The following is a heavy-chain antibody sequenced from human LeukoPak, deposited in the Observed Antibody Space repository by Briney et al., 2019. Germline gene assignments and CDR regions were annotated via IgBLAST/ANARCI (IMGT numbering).Heavy chain of an antibody. V-gene: IGHV1-18*01. J-gene: IGHJ4*02. Sequence: ASVKVSCKASGYTFTTKGISWLRQAPGQGLEWMGWISTNNGDTKYGKKFQGRVIMTTDTSTSTAYMEVRSLRSDDTAVYYCARGTYYDFWSGYYTIDYWGQGTLVTVSS. D-gene: IGHD3-3*01. CDR1: GYTFTTKG. CDR3: ARGTYYDFWSGYYTIDY. CDR2: ISTNNGDT.